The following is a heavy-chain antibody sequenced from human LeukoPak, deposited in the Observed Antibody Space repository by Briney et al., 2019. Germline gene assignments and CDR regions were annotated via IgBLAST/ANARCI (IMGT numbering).Heavy chain of an antibody. D-gene: IGHD3-9*01. Sequence: TGGSLRLSCAASGFTFSSYAMSWVRQAPGKGLEWVSAISGSGGSTGYADSVKGRFTISRDNAKNSLYLQMNSLRAEDTALYYCARALFITIFDYWGQGTLVTVSS. CDR2: ISGSGGST. CDR3: ARALFITIFDY. CDR1: GFTFSSYA. V-gene: IGHV3-23*01. J-gene: IGHJ4*02.